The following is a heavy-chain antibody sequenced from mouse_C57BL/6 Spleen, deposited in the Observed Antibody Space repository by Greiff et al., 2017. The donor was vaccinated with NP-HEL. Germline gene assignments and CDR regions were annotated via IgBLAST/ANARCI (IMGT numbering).Heavy chain of an antibody. CDR2: ISSGSSTI. CDR1: GFTFSDYG. J-gene: IGHJ2*01. V-gene: IGHV5-17*01. D-gene: IGHD2-1*01. Sequence: EVKLMESGGGLVKPGGSLKLSCAASGFTFSDYGMHWVRQAPEKGLEWVAYISSGSSTIYYADTVKGRFTISRDNAKNTLFLQMTSLRSEDTAMYYCARDNGNYEGYDYWGQGTTLTVSS. CDR3: ARDNGNYEGYDY.